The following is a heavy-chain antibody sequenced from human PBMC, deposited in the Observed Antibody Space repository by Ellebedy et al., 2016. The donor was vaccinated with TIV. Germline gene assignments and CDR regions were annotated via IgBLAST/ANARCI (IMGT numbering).Heavy chain of an antibody. CDR3: ARDSNTWDLDY. CDR2: ISGDSNTV. V-gene: IGHV3-48*01. Sequence: GESLKISCTASGFMFSLYSMTWVRQAPGKGLEWIAFISGDSNTVYYADSVKGRFTVSRDNDRNSLYLQMNILRGEDTAVYYCARDSNTWDLDYWGQGTLVTVS. D-gene: IGHD4-11*01. J-gene: IGHJ4*02. CDR1: GFMFSLYS.